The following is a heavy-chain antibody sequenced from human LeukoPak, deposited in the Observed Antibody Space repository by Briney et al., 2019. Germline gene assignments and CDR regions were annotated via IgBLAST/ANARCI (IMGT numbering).Heavy chain of an antibody. V-gene: IGHV3-30*18. CDR3: AKDRPVFQWLGPFDY. CDR1: GFTFSNHG. D-gene: IGHD6-19*01. CDR2: TSYDGSNK. J-gene: IGHJ4*02. Sequence: GGSLRLSCAASGFTFSNHGMHWVRQAPGKGLEWVALTSYDGSNKKYADSVKGRFTVSRDNSKNTLYLQMNSLRPEDTAVYYCAKDRPVFQWLGPFDYWGQGTLVTVSS.